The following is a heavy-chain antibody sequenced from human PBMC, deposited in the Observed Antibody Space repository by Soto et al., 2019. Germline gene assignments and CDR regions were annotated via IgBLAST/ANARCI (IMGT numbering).Heavy chain of an antibody. D-gene: IGHD3-22*01. V-gene: IGHV4-34*01. CDR3: ARGRYYYDSSGYYRY. CDR2: INHSGST. CDR1: GGSFSGYY. Sequence: SETLSLTCAVYGGSFSGYYWSWIRQPPGKGLEWIGEINHSGSTNYNPSLKSRVTISVDTPKNQFSLKLSSVTAADTAVYYCARGRYYYDSSGYYRYWGQGTLVTVSS. J-gene: IGHJ4*02.